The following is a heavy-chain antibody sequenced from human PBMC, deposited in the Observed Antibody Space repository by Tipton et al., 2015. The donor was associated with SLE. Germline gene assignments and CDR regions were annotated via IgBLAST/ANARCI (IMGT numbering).Heavy chain of an antibody. J-gene: IGHJ5*02. CDR3: AKHRYWFDP. Sequence: TLSLTCNVFGGSISSYYWSWIRQPPGKGLEWIGYIYYSGSTNYNPSLKSRVTISVDTSKNQFSLKLSSVTAAYTAVYYCAKHRYWFDPWGQGTLVAVSP. V-gene: IGHV4-59*08. CDR2: IYYSGST. CDR1: GGSISSYY.